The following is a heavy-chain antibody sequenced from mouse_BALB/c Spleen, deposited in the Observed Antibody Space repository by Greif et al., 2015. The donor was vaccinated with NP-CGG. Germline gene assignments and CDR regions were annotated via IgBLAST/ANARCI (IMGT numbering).Heavy chain of an antibody. J-gene: IGHJ3*01. CDR1: GDSITSGY. D-gene: IGHD3-2*01. CDR3: AKTARATSWFAY. V-gene: IGHV3-8*02. Sequence: EVHLVESGPSLVKPSQTLSLTCSVTGDSITSGYWNWIRKSPGNKLEYMGYISYSGSTYYNPSLKSRISITRDTSKNQYYLQLNSVTTEDTATYYCAKTARATSWFAYWGQGTLVTVSA. CDR2: ISYSGST.